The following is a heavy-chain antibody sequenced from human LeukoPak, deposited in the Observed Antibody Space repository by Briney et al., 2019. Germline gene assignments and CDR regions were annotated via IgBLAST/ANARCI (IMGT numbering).Heavy chain of an antibody. CDR1: GYTFTSYD. Sequence: ASVKVSCKASGYTFTSYDINWVRQATGQGLEWMGWMNPNSGNTGYAQKFQGRVTMTRNTSISTAYMELSSLGSEDTAVYYCARGEYCSGGSCYSHWFDPWGQGTLVTVSS. J-gene: IGHJ5*02. D-gene: IGHD2-15*01. CDR2: MNPNSGNT. V-gene: IGHV1-8*01. CDR3: ARGEYCSGGSCYSHWFDP.